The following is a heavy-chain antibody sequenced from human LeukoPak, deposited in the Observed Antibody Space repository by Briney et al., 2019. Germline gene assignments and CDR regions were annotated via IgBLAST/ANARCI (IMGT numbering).Heavy chain of an antibody. CDR1: GGSISSSTYY. J-gene: IGHJ5*02. D-gene: IGHD5-18*01. V-gene: IGHV4-39*07. Sequence: SETLSLTCTVSGGSISSSTYYWGWIRQPPGKGLEWIGGINHSGSTNYNPSLKSRVTISVDTSKNQFSLKVNSVTAADTAVYYCARRGYAYGWGWFDPWGQGTLVTVSS. CDR3: ARRGYAYGWGWFDP. CDR2: INHSGST.